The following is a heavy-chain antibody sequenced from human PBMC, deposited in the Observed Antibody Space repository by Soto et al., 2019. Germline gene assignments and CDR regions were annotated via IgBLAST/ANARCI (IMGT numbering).Heavy chain of an antibody. D-gene: IGHD3-10*02. CDR2: INWNSGSI. CDR1: GFTFDDYA. J-gene: IGHJ4*02. CDR3: TIVRVADSALDH. V-gene: IGHV3-9*01. Sequence: GGSLRLSCAASGFTFDDYAMHWVRQVPGKGLEWVSCINWNSGSIGYADSVKGRFTISRDNSKNTLFLHMSNLRAEDTAMYYCTIVRVADSALDHWGQGTLVTVSS.